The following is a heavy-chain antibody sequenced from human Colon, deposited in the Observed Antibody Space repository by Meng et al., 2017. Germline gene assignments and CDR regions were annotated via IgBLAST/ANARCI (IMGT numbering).Heavy chain of an antibody. D-gene: IGHD5-12*01. CDR1: VGSFSGYY. Sequence: VQLQQWAAGLFKLSDALSLTCAVYVGSFSGYYWSWIRQPPGKGLEWIGEINHSGSTNSNPSLKSRVTISVDTSKNQFSLKLSSVTAADTAVYYCARGRYSGYLPWGQGTLVTVSS. V-gene: IGHV4-34*01. J-gene: IGHJ5*02. CDR3: ARGRYSGYLP. CDR2: INHSGST.